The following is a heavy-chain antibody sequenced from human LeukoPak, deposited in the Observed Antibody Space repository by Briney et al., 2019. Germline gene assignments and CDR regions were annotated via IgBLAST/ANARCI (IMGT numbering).Heavy chain of an antibody. CDR1: GYTFTSYG. V-gene: IGHV1-18*01. D-gene: IGHD4-17*01. J-gene: IGHJ5*02. CDR3: ARGTTVTPYNWFDP. Sequence: ASVKVSCKASGYTFTSYGISWVRQAPGQGLEWMGWISAYSGDTNYAQKFQGRATMTTDTSTSTAYMELRSLRSEDTAVYYCARGTTVTPYNWFDPWGQGTLVTVSS. CDR2: ISAYSGDT.